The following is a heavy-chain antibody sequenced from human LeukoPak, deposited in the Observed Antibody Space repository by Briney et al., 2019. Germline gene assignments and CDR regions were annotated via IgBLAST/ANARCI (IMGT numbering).Heavy chain of an antibody. D-gene: IGHD6-6*01. CDR2: IWYDGSKK. Sequence: GRSLRLSCAVSGFTFSDYGIHWVRQAPGQGLEWVALIWYDGSKKYYADSVKGQFTISRDNTKNTLYLQLNSLRADDTAVYSCARAPSSSSTFDLWGQGTQVTVSS. CDR1: GFTFSDYG. V-gene: IGHV3-33*01. J-gene: IGHJ4*02. CDR3: ARAPSSSSTFDL.